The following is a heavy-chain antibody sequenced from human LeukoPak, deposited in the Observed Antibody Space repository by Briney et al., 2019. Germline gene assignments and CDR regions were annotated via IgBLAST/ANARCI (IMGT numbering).Heavy chain of an antibody. CDR1: GGTFSSYA. V-gene: IGHV1-69*04. J-gene: IGHJ4*02. Sequence: SVKVSCKASGGTFSSYAISWVRQAPGQGLEWMGRIIPILGIANYAQKFQGRVTITADKSTSTAYMELSSLRSEDTAVYYCAIPHSSSWPYYFDYWGQGTLVTVSS. D-gene: IGHD6-13*01. CDR2: IIPILGIA. CDR3: AIPHSSSWPYYFDY.